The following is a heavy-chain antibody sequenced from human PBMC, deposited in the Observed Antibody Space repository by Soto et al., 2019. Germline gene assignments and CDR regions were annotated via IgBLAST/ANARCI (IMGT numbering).Heavy chain of an antibody. J-gene: IGHJ4*02. CDR2: IIPILGIA. CDR1: GGTFSIYT. D-gene: IGHD5-12*01. V-gene: IGHV1-69*02. Sequence: SVKVSCKTSGGTFSIYTISWVRQAPGQGLEWMGRIIPILGIANYAQKFQGRVTITADKSTSTAYMELSSLRSEDTAVYYCAKYSGYDYRLGEKYHFDYWGQGTLVTVSS. CDR3: AKYSGYDYRLGEKYHFDY.